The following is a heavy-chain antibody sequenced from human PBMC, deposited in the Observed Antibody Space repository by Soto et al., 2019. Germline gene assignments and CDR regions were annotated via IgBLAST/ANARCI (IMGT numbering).Heavy chain of an antibody. J-gene: IGHJ4*02. CDR3: ASSLGMRTFDY. Sequence: ASVKVSCKASGGTFSSYAISWVRQAPGQGLEWMGGIIPIFGTANYAQKFQGRVTITADKSTSTAYMELSSLRSEDTAVYYCASSLGMRTFDYWGQGTLVTVSS. CDR1: GGTFSSYA. CDR2: IIPIFGTA. D-gene: IGHD3-10*01. V-gene: IGHV1-69*06.